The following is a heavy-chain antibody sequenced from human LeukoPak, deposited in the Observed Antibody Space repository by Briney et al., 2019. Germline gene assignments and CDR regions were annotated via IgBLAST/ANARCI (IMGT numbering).Heavy chain of an antibody. D-gene: IGHD3-22*01. CDR1: GGSFSGYY. CDR3: ARGKFYDSSGYYY. Sequence: SKTLSLTCAVYGGSFSGYYWSWVRQPPGKGLEWIGEINHSGSTNYNPSLKSRVTISVDTSKNQFSLKLSSVTAADTAVYYCARGKFYDSSGYYYWGQGTLVTVSS. J-gene: IGHJ4*02. CDR2: INHSGST. V-gene: IGHV4-34*01.